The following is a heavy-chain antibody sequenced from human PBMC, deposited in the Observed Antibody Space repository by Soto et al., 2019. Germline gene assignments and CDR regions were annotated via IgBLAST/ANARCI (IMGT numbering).Heavy chain of an antibody. J-gene: IGHJ4*02. V-gene: IGHV5-51*01. Sequence: VESLKISCKVSGDSFPSFWICCFRQMPGEGLEWLGSIYPRDSETRYSPSFQGQVTISADNSITTAYLQWSRLKASDTATYYCVRQHPLDSNGWYSWGQGTLVTVSS. CDR2: IYPRDSET. D-gene: IGHD6-19*01. CDR1: GDSFPSFW. CDR3: VRQHPLDSNGWYS.